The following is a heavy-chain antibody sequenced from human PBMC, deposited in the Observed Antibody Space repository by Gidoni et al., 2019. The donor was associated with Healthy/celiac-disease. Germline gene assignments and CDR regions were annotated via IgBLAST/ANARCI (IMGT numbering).Heavy chain of an antibody. Sequence: QVQLVESGGGVVQPGRSLRPSCAASGFTFRSYGMHWVRQAPGKGLEWVAVISYDGSNKYYADSVKGRFTSSRDNSKNTLYLQMNSLRAEDTAVYYCAKAPGSSYYYYYYMDVWGKGTTVTVSS. J-gene: IGHJ6*03. CDR1: GFTFRSYG. CDR3: AKAPGSSYYYYYYMDV. V-gene: IGHV3-30*18. D-gene: IGHD6-6*01. CDR2: ISYDGSNK.